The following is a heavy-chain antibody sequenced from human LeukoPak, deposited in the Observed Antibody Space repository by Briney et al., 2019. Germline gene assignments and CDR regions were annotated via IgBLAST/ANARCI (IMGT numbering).Heavy chain of an antibody. D-gene: IGHD3-10*01. Sequence: GGSLRLSCAASGFTFSSYAMSWVRQAPGKGLEWVSAISSSGGSTYYADSVKGRFTISRDNSKNTLYLQINSLRAEDTAVYYCAKDLYGSGSGFDYWGQGTLVTVSS. CDR2: ISSSGGST. V-gene: IGHV3-23*01. CDR1: GFTFSSYA. J-gene: IGHJ4*02. CDR3: AKDLYGSGSGFDY.